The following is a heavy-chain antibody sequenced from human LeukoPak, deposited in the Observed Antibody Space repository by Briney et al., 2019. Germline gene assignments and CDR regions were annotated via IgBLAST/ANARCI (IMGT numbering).Heavy chain of an antibody. CDR1: GGSISTTSHY. J-gene: IGHJ4*02. V-gene: IGHV4-39*01. D-gene: IGHD5-24*01. CDR2: ISYSGST. CDR3: VRHADGGYNQLGFDC. Sequence: PAETLSLTCTVFGGSISTTSHYGGWIRQPPGKGPESIVSISYSGSTWYNPSLKSRVTISIDTSKNQYSLGLTSVTAADTAIYYCVRHADGGYNQLGFDCWGQGTLVTVSA.